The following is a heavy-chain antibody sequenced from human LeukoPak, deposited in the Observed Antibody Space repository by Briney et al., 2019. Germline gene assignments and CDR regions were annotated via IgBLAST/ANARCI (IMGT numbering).Heavy chain of an antibody. Sequence: PGGSLSLSCVAPGFTLSAYVMAWVRQAPGKGLEWVSGISGSGVSAYYGDSVKGRFTISRDNPKNTVYLQMDSLRAEDTAVYYCAKRRSGSSGWFPFDSWGQGTLVTVSS. CDR2: ISGSGVSA. CDR3: AKRRSGSSGWFPFDS. CDR1: GFTLSAYV. J-gene: IGHJ4*02. D-gene: IGHD6-19*01. V-gene: IGHV3-23*01.